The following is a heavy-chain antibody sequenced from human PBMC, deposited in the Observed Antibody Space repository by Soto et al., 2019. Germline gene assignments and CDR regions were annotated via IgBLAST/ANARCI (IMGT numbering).Heavy chain of an antibody. Sequence: SETLSLTCAVSGGSISSGGYSWSWIRQPPGKGLEWIGYIYHSGSTYYNPSLKSQVTISVDRSKNQFSLKLSSVTAADTAVYYCARGIYCSSTSCRLGFDPWGQGTLVTVSS. CDR3: ARGIYCSSTSCRLGFDP. V-gene: IGHV4-30-2*01. CDR2: IYHSGST. D-gene: IGHD2-2*01. CDR1: GGSISSGGYS. J-gene: IGHJ5*02.